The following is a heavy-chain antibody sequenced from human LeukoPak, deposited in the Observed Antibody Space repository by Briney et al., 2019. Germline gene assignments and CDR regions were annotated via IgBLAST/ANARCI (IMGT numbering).Heavy chain of an antibody. CDR1: GFTFSSYV. CDR2: ISYGGSKK. J-gene: IGHJ4*02. CDR3: ALDKVAVGDY. D-gene: IGHD6-19*01. V-gene: IGHV3-30*03. Sequence: GGSLRLSCAASGFTFSSYVMHWVRQAPGKGLEWVSSISYGGSKKFYADSVKGRFTVSRDNSKNTLYLQMNSLRPEDTSVYYCALDKVAVGDYWGQGTLVTVSS.